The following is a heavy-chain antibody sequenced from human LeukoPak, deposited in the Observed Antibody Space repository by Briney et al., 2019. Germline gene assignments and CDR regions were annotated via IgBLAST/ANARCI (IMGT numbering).Heavy chain of an antibody. CDR2: IYYSGST. CDR3: ARSIAAAAPDWFDP. D-gene: IGHD6-13*01. J-gene: IGHJ5*02. CDR1: GGSISSYY. V-gene: IGHV4-59*08. Sequence: SETLSLTCTVSGGSISSYYWGWIRQPPGKGLEWIGYIYYSGSTNYNPSLKSRVTISVDTSKNQFSLKLSSVTAADTAVYYCARSIAAAAPDWFDPWGQGTLVTVSS.